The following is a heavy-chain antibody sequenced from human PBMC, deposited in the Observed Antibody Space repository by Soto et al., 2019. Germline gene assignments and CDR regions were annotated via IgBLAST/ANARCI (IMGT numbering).Heavy chain of an antibody. CDR2: IKSKANGETT. V-gene: IGHV3-15*07. J-gene: IGHJ4*02. CDR3: TTLWYYFDTTGTGGY. D-gene: IGHD3-22*01. Sequence: EVQLVESGGGLVKPGGSLTLSCAASGFTFHNAWMNWVRRAPGKGLEWVGRIKSKANGETTDYAAPVKGRFTISRDDSKNMLYLQMNSLNTEDTALYYCTTLWYYFDTTGTGGYWGQGTLVTVSS. CDR1: GFTFHNAW.